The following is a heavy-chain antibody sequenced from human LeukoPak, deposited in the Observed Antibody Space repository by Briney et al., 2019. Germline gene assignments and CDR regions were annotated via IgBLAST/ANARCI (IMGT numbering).Heavy chain of an antibody. CDR2: INHSGST. CDR1: GGSFSGYY. J-gene: IGHJ5*02. D-gene: IGHD3-9*01. Sequence: SETLSLTCAVYGGSFSGYYWSWIRQPPGKGLEWIGEINHSGSTNYNPSLKSRVTVSVDTSKNQFSLKLSSVTAADTAVYYCAREEVGPKTSLRYFDWLPMYNWFDPWGQGTLVTVSS. CDR3: AREEVGPKTSLRYFDWLPMYNWFDP. V-gene: IGHV4-34*01.